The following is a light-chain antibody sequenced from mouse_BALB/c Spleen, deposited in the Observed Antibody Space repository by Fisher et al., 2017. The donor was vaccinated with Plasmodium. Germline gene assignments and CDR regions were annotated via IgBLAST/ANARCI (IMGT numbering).Light chain of an antibody. CDR2: LVS. CDR1: QSLVHSYGSTY. CDR3: WQGTHLWT. V-gene: IGKV1-110*01. J-gene: IGKJ1*01. Sequence: DIVITQSTLSLPVSLGDQASISCRSSQSLVHSYGSTYLHWYLQKPGQSPKRLICLVSKLDSGVPDRFTGSGSGTDFTLKISRVEAEDLGVYYCWQGTHLWTFGGGTKLEIK.